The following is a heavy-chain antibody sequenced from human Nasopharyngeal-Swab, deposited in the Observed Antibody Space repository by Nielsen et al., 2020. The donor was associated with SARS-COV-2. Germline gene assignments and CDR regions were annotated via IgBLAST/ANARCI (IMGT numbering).Heavy chain of an antibody. D-gene: IGHD3-3*01. CDR2: INSDGSST. V-gene: IGHV3-74*01. Sequence: GESLKISCAASGFTFSSYWMHWVRQAPGKGLVWVSRINSDGSSTSYADSVKGQFTISRDNAKNTLYLQMNSLRAEDTAVYYCARGYYDFWSGYAGFDPWGQGTLVTVSS. J-gene: IGHJ5*02. CDR3: ARGYYDFWSGYAGFDP. CDR1: GFTFSSYW.